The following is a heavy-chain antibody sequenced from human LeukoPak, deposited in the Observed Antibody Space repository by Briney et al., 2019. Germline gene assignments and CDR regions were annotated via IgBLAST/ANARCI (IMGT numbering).Heavy chain of an antibody. CDR1: GYSISSGYY. D-gene: IGHD1-1*01. CDR2: IYHSGST. Sequence: SETLSLTCAVSGYSISSGYYWGWIRQPPGKGLDWIGSIYHSGSTYYNPSLKSRVTISVDTSKNQFSVKLSSVTAADTAVYYCARHDTAWNPKIWGQGTLVTVSS. V-gene: IGHV4-38-2*01. J-gene: IGHJ4*02. CDR3: ARHDTAWNPKI.